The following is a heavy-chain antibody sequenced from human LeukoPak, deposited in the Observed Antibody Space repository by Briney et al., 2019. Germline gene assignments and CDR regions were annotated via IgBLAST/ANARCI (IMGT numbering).Heavy chain of an antibody. V-gene: IGHV1-69*13. CDR3: ARYYSDYFYMDV. D-gene: IGHD4-11*01. CDR1: GGTFSSYA. J-gene: IGHJ6*03. CDR2: IIHIFGTA. Sequence: GASVKVSCKASGGTFSSYAISWVRQAPGQGLECMGGIIHIFGTANYAQKFQGRVTITADESTSTAYMELSSLRSEDTAVYYCARYYSDYFYMDVWGKGTTVTVSS.